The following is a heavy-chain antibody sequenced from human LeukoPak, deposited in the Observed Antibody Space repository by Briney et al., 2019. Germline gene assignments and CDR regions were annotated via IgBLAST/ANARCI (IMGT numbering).Heavy chain of an antibody. CDR1: GYTFTSYG. Sequence: ASVKVSCKASGYTFTSYGISWVRQAPGQGLEWMGWISAYNGNTNYAQKLQGRVTMTTDTSTSTAYMELRSLRSDDTAVYYCASKGTFCSSTSCARDAFDIWGQGTMVTVSS. CDR3: ASKGTFCSSTSCARDAFDI. D-gene: IGHD2-2*01. J-gene: IGHJ3*02. V-gene: IGHV1-18*01. CDR2: ISAYNGNT.